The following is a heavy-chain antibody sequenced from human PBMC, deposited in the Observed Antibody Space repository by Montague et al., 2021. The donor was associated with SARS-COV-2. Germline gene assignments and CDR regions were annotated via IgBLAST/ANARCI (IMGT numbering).Heavy chain of an antibody. CDR3: AKDASYDILSGPWSLWGRFAFDI. J-gene: IGHJ3*02. Sequence: SLRLSCAAYGFTFGSYAMSWVRQAPGKGLEWVSGISGSVGSPYNXYSXKGLFTISRANSKNTLYLQMNSLRAEDTAVYYCAKDASYDILSGPWSLWGRFAFDIWGQGTMVTVSS. D-gene: IGHD3-9*01. CDR2: ISGSVGSP. V-gene: IGHV3-23*01. CDR1: GFTFGSYA.